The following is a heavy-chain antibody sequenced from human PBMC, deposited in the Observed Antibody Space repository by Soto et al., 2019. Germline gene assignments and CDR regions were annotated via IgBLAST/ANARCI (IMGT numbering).Heavy chain of an antibody. D-gene: IGHD6-13*01. CDR2: IYYSGST. CDR3: ARQGAAGPYYYYYGMDV. Sequence: QLQLQESGPGLVKPSETLSLTCTVSGGSISSSSYYWGWIRQPPGKGLGWIGSIYYSGSTYYNPSLKSRVTISVDTSKNQFSLKLSSVTAADTAVYYCARQGAAGPYYYYYGMDVCGQGTTVTVSS. V-gene: IGHV4-39*01. J-gene: IGHJ6*02. CDR1: GGSISSSSYY.